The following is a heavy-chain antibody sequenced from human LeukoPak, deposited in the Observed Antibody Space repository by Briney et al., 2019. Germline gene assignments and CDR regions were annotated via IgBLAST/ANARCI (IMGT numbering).Heavy chain of an antibody. V-gene: IGHV3-64*01. Sequence: QSGGSLRLSCAASGFTFSSYEMNWVRQAPGKGLEYVSAISSDGVSTDYANSVKGRFTISRDNSKNTLYLHMGSLRAEDMAMYYCARVFSDSSYSDWGQGTLVTVSS. CDR1: GFTFSSYE. D-gene: IGHD6-6*01. J-gene: IGHJ4*02. CDR3: ARVFSDSSYSD. CDR2: ISSDGVST.